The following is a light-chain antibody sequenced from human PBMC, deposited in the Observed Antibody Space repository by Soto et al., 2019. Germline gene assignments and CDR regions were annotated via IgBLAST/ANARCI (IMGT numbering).Light chain of an antibody. CDR1: SSDVGGYNY. V-gene: IGLV2-14*01. CDR2: DVS. Sequence: QSALTQPASVSGSPGQSITISCTGTSSDVGGYNYVSWYQQHPGKAPKPRIYDVSNRPSGVSNRFSGSKSGNTASLTSSGLQAEDEADYYCSSYTSSPVFGGGTKLTVL. CDR3: SSYTSSPV. J-gene: IGLJ2*01.